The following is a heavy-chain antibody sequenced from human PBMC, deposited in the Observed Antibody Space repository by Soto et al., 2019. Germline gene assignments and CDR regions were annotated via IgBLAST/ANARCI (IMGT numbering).Heavy chain of an antibody. V-gene: IGHV3-23*01. CDR2: ISGSGGST. J-gene: IGHJ6*03. CDR3: AKDRPYYDFWSGYPFYYYYYMDV. CDR1: GFTFSSYA. Sequence: GGSLRLSCAASGFTFSSYAMSWVRQAPGKGLEWVSAISGSGGSTYYADSVKGRFTISRDNSKNTLYLQMNSLRAEDTAVYYCAKDRPYYDFWSGYPFYYYYYMDVWGKGTTVTVSS. D-gene: IGHD3-3*01.